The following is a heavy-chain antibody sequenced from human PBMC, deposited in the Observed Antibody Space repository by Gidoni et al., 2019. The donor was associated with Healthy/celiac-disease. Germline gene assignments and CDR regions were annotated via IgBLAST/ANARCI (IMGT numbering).Heavy chain of an antibody. CDR2: MNPNSGNT. D-gene: IGHD6-19*01. Sequence: QVQLVQSGAEVKKPGASVKVSCKASGYTFTSYDINWVRQATGQGLEWMGWMNPNSGNTGYAQKFQGRVTMTRNTSISTAYMELSSLRSEDTAVYYCWIILYSSGWSDLIDYWGQGTLVTVSS. CDR3: WIILYSSGWSDLIDY. J-gene: IGHJ4*02. V-gene: IGHV1-8*01. CDR1: GYTFTSYD.